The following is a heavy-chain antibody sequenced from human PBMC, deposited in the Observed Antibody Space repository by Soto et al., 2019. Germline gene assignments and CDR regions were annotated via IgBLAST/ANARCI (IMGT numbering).Heavy chain of an antibody. J-gene: IGHJ6*02. Sequence: QVQLQESGPGLVKPSQTLSLTCTVSGGSISSGDYYWSWIRQPPGKGLEWIGYIYYIGSTYYNPSLKSRVTISVDTSKNQFSLKLSSVTAADTAVYYCARGYGYSYGPTYYYYGMDVWGQGTTVTVSS. V-gene: IGHV4-30-4*01. CDR1: GGSISSGDYY. CDR3: ARGYGYSYGPTYYYYGMDV. CDR2: IYYIGST. D-gene: IGHD5-18*01.